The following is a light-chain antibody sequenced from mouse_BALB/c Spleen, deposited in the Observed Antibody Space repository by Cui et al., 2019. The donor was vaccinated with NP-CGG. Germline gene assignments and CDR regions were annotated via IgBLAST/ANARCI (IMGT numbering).Light chain of an antibody. CDR2: GTN. CDR3: ALWYSNHWV. Sequence: QAVLTQESALTISSGETVTLTCRSSTGAVTTSNYANWVQEKPDHLFTGLIGGTNNRAPGVPARFSGSLIGDKAALTITGTQTEDEAIYFCALWYSNHWVFGGGTKLTVL. V-gene: IGLV1*01. CDR1: TGAVTTSNY. J-gene: IGLJ1*01.